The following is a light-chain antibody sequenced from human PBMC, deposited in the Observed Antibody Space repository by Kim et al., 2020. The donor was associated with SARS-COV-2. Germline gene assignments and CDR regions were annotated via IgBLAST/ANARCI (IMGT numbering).Light chain of an antibody. CDR3: AAGDDSLNSPV. CDR2: RNN. V-gene: IGLV1-47*01. Sequence: GQSVTIFCSGSSSNMGSKYVYWYQQLPGTAPKHLIYRNNQRPSGVPDLFSDSKSGTSASLAISGLRSEDEADYYCAAGDDSLNSPVFGGGTQLTVL. J-gene: IGLJ2*01. CDR1: SSNMGSKY.